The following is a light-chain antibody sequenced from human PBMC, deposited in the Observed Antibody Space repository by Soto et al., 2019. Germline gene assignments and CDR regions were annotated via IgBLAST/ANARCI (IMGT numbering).Light chain of an antibody. CDR1: SSNIGAGYD. Sequence: QSVLTQPPSVSGAPGQRVTISCTGSSSNIGAGYDVHWYQQLPGTAPKVLIYGNSNRPSGVPDRFSGSKSGTSASLAITGLQAEEEADYYCQSYDSSLSGYWVFGGGTKLTVL. CDR3: QSYDSSLSGYWV. V-gene: IGLV1-40*01. CDR2: GNS. J-gene: IGLJ3*02.